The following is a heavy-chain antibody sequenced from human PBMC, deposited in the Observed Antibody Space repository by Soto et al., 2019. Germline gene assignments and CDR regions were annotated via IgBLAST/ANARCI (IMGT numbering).Heavy chain of an antibody. CDR2: ISAYNGNT. D-gene: IGHD3-22*01. CDR1: GYTFTSYG. J-gene: IGHJ5*02. CDR3: ARDGGTHYYDSSGRPNWFDP. V-gene: IGHV1-18*01. Sequence: QVQLVQSGAEVKKPGASVKVSCKASGYTFTSYGISWVRQAPGQGLEWMGWISAYNGNTNYAQKLQGRVTMTTDTSTSTAYMELRSLGSDDTAVYYCARDGGTHYYDSSGRPNWFDPWGQGTLVTVSS.